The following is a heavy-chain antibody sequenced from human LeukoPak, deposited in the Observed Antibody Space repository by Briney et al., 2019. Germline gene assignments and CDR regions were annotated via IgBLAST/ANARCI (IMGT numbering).Heavy chain of an antibody. Sequence: SETLSLTCTVSAGSISSSDYYWGWIRQSPGKGLEWIGRISYSGNTYYNPSLKSRVTISVDTSKNQFSLKLSSVTAADTAVYYCATQTRIVGATKTIDYWGQGTLVTVSS. CDR1: AGSISSSDYY. J-gene: IGHJ4*02. V-gene: IGHV4-39*01. CDR2: ISYSGNT. CDR3: ATQTRIVGATKTIDY. D-gene: IGHD1-26*01.